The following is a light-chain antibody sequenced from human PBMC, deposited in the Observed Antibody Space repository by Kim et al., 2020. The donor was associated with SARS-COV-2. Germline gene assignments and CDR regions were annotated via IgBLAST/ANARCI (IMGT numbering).Light chain of an antibody. V-gene: IGLV3-25*03. Sequence: SYELTQPPSVSVSPGQTARITCSGDPLQNQYVYWYQQRPGRAPVLIIYKDTERPSGVPERISGSSSGTTATLTISGVQAEDESDYYCQSPDNSATWVFGGGTQVTVL. CDR1: PLQNQY. J-gene: IGLJ3*02. CDR2: KDT. CDR3: QSPDNSATWV.